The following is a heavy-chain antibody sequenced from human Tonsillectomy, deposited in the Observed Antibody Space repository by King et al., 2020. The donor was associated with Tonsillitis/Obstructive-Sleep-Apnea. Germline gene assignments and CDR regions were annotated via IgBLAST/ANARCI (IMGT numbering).Heavy chain of an antibody. J-gene: IGHJ6*02. CDR1: GYSFSNYW. CDR2: IDPSDSYV. Sequence: QLVQSGAEVKKPGESLRISCKGSGYSFSNYWISWVRQMPGKGLEWMGRIDPSDSYVNSGPSLQGHVTISVDKSISTAYVQWSSLKASDTAVYYCARLVDTALDSHPYYGMDVWGQGTTVTVSS. D-gene: IGHD5-18*01. CDR3: ARLVDTALDSHPYYGMDV. V-gene: IGHV5-10-1*03.